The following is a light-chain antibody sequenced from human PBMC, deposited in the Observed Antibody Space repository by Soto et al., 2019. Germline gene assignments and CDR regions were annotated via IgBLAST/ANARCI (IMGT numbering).Light chain of an antibody. Sequence: EIVMTQSPGTLSLSPGERATLSCRASQSVSSTYLAWYQQKPGQAPRLLIYGASTRATGIPARFSGSGSGTDFTLTISSLQSEDFAVYYCQHYNNWPPWTFGQGTKVDI. CDR1: QSVSSTY. V-gene: IGKV3-15*01. CDR3: QHYNNWPPWT. J-gene: IGKJ1*01. CDR2: GAS.